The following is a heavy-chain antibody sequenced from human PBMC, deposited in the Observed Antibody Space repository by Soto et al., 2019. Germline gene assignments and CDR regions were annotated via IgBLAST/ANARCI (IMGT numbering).Heavy chain of an antibody. Sequence: QLQLQESGPGLVKPSETLSLTCTVSGGSISSSSYYWGWIRQPPGKGLEWIGSIYYSGSTYYNPSLKSRVTISVDTPRNQFSQKLSSVTAADTAVYYCARQAGYSSGWYPGGAFDIWGQGTMVTVSS. D-gene: IGHD6-19*01. V-gene: IGHV4-39*01. CDR1: GGSISSSSYY. CDR3: ARQAGYSSGWYPGGAFDI. CDR2: IYYSGST. J-gene: IGHJ3*02.